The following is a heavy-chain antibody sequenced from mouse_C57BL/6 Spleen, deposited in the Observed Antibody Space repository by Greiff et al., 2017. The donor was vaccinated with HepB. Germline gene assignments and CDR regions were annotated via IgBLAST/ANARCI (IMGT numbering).Heavy chain of an antibody. V-gene: IGHV2-6*01. Sequence: VNVVESGPGLVAPSQSLSITCTVSGFSLTSYGVDWVRQSPGKGLEWLGVIWGVGSTNYNSALKSRLSISKDNSKSQVFLKMNSLQTDDTAMYYCASTTVVPFAYWGQGTLVTVSA. CDR3: ASTTVVPFAY. J-gene: IGHJ3*01. CDR1: GFSLTSYG. D-gene: IGHD1-1*01. CDR2: IWGVGST.